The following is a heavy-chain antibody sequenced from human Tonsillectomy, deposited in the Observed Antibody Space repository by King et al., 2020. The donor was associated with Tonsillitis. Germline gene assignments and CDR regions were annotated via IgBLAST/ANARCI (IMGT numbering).Heavy chain of an antibody. CDR3: ANPYDDYRERMAY. CDR1: GFTFSSYA. CDR2: ISGSGGST. D-gene: IGHD4-17*01. Sequence: VQLVESGGGLVQPGGSLRLSCAASGFTFSSYAMSWVRQAPGKGLEWVSAISGSGGSTYYADSVKGRFTISRDNSKNTLYLQMNSLGADDTAVYYFANPYDDYRERMAYLGQRTLVTVSS. J-gene: IGHJ4*02. V-gene: IGHV3-23*04.